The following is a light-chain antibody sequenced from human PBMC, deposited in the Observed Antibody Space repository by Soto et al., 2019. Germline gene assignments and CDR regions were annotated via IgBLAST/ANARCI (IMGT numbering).Light chain of an antibody. V-gene: IGKV1-5*01. CDR2: AAS. Sequence: DIQITQSPSTLSSSALETFTITCRASESIDNWLAWYQQRPGKAPKLLLFAASTLVGGVPSRFSGRGSGTEFTLTISSLQPEDFATYFCQRYDTYPITFGQGTRLE. CDR3: QRYDTYPIT. J-gene: IGKJ5*01. CDR1: ESIDNW.